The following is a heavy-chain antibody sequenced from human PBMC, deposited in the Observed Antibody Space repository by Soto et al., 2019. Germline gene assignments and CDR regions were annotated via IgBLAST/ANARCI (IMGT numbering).Heavy chain of an antibody. V-gene: IGHV4-30-4*01. CDR2: IYYSGST. CDR1: GGSISSGDYY. D-gene: IGHD5-12*01. CDR3: AREGLRNYYYGMDV. J-gene: IGHJ6*02. Sequence: QVQLQESGPGLVKPSQTLSLTCTVSGGSISSGDYYWSWIRQPPGKGLEWIGYIYYSGSTYYNPSLQSRVTISVDTSKNRFSLTLSSVTAADTAVYYCAREGLRNYYYGMDVWGQGTTVTVSS.